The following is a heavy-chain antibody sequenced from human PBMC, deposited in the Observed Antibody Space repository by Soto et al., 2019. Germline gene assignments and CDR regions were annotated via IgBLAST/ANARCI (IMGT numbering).Heavy chain of an antibody. J-gene: IGHJ4*02. Sequence: QVQLQESGPGLIKPSETLSVTCSVSGTSIRGYYWTWIRQPPGKGLEWIGYIYYTGTTKYNPSLKIRVTISVDTSTTQFSLRLNSVTAADTAVYYYAPEVSSFGSNHFDSWGQGALVTVSS. V-gene: IGHV4-59*01. D-gene: IGHD3-10*01. CDR1: GTSIRGYY. CDR3: APEVSSFGSNHFDS. CDR2: IYYTGTT.